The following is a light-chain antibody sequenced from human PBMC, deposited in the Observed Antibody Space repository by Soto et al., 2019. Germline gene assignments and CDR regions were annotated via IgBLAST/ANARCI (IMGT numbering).Light chain of an antibody. CDR2: GAS. J-gene: IGKJ4*01. CDR1: QSVRSH. CDR3: QQYNDWPRT. Sequence: EVVMTQSPATLSVSPGERATLSCRASQSVRSHLAWYQQKPGQAPNLLIFGASTRATGVPARFSGSESGTEFTLTISSLQSEDVALYFCQQYNDWPRTFGGGTKVEMK. V-gene: IGKV3-15*01.